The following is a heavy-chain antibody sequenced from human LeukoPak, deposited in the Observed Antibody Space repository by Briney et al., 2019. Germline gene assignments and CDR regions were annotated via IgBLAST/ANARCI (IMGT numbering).Heavy chain of an antibody. CDR2: IYYSGST. J-gene: IGHJ4*02. D-gene: IGHD6-13*01. V-gene: IGHV4-39*01. CDR1: GGSISRGSYY. CDR3: ARHGSIATGAFTY. Sequence: SETLSLTCSVSGGSISRGSYYWGWTRQPPGKGLEWIGSIYYSGSTYYNPSPKSRVTISVDTSRNQFSLKLGSVTAADTAVYYCARHGSIATGAFTYWGQGTLVTVSS.